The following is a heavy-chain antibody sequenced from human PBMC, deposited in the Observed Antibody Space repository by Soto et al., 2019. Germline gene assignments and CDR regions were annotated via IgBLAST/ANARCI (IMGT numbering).Heavy chain of an antibody. D-gene: IGHD2-15*01. CDR3: AREWGYCSGGSCQTVFDY. CDR1: GFTFSNYG. CDR2: ISSTASTT. Sequence: GGSLRLSCAASGFTFSNYGMNWVRQAPGKGLEWVSYISSTASTTVYADSVKGRFSTSRDKAENSLYLQMNSMRVEDTALYYCAREWGYCSGGSCQTVFDYWGQGTLVTVSS. J-gene: IGHJ4*02. V-gene: IGHV3-48*01.